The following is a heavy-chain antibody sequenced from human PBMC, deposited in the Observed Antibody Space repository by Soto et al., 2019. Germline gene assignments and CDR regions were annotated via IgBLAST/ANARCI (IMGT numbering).Heavy chain of an antibody. D-gene: IGHD3-16*01. CDR2: IKSKTDGGTT. CDR3: TTIMS. CDR1: GFTFTNAW. J-gene: IGHJ5*02. Sequence: GGSLRLSCAASGFTFTNAWMNWVRQAPGKGLEWVGHIKSKTDGGTTDYAAPVKGRFTVSRDDARNTLYLQMNSLKTEDTAVYYCTTIMSWGQGTLVTVSS. V-gene: IGHV3-15*07.